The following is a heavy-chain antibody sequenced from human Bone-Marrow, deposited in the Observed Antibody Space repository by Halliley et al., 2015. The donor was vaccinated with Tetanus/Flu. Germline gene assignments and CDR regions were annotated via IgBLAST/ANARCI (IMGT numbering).Heavy chain of an antibody. J-gene: IGHJ6*02. CDR2: FYYRGRA. CDR3: AREERYWLKPYGMDL. Sequence: WTGYFYYRGRAYSNPPLKSRVTISLGTSMNQFTLKLTSVTAADTAVYYCAREERYWLKPYGMDLWGQGTTVIVSS. D-gene: IGHD5-12*01. V-gene: IGHV4-59*01.